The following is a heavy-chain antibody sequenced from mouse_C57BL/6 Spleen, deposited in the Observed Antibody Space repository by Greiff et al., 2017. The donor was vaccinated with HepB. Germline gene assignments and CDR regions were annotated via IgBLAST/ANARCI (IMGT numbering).Heavy chain of an antibody. CDR2: IYPGDGDT. CDR3: ARLGYGSSYGYFDV. V-gene: IGHV1-80*01. CDR1: GYAFSSYW. Sequence: VQLQQSGAELVKPGASVKISCKASGYAFSSYWMNWVKQRPGKGLEWIGQIYPGDGDTNYNGKFKGKATLTADKSSSTAYMQLSSLTSEDSAVYFCARLGYGSSYGYFDVWGTGTTVTVSS. J-gene: IGHJ1*03. D-gene: IGHD1-1*01.